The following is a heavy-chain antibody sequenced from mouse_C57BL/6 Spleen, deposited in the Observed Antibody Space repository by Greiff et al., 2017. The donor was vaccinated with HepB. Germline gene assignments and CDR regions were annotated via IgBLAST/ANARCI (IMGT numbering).Heavy chain of an antibody. CDR3: TDLFAY. CDR1: GFTFSNYW. Sequence: EVKVEESGGGLVQPGGSIKLSCVASGFTFSNYWMNWVRQSPEKGLEWVAQIRLKSDNYATHYAESVKGRFTISRDDSKSSVYLQMNNLRAEDTGSYYCTDLFAYWGQGTLVTVSA. V-gene: IGHV6-3*01. J-gene: IGHJ3*01. CDR2: IRLKSDNYAT.